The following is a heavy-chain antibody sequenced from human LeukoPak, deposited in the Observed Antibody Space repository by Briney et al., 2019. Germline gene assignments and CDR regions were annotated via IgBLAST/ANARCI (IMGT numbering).Heavy chain of an antibody. V-gene: IGHV4-34*01. CDR3: ARGGYGHILNPYYFDY. CDR1: GGSFSGYY. J-gene: IGHJ4*02. Sequence: SETLSLTCAVYGGSFSGYYWSWIRQPPGKGLEWIGEINHSGSTNYNPSLKSRVTISVDTSKNQFSLKLSAVTAADTAVYYCARGGYGHILNPYYFDYWGQGTLVTVRS. CDR2: INHSGST. D-gene: IGHD5-12*01.